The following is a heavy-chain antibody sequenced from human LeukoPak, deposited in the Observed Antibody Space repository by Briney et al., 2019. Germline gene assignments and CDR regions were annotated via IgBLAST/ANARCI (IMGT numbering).Heavy chain of an antibody. V-gene: IGHV3-21*01. CDR1: GFTFSIYS. Sequence: GGSLRLSCAASGFTFSIYSMNWVRQAPGKGLEWVSCISSGGTNIYYADSVRGRFTISRDNAKNSLYLQMNSLRAEDTAVYYCAKGMPDMAYLDCWGQGTLVTVSS. CDR2: ISSGGTNI. CDR3: AKGMPDMAYLDC. J-gene: IGHJ4*02. D-gene: IGHD5-18*01.